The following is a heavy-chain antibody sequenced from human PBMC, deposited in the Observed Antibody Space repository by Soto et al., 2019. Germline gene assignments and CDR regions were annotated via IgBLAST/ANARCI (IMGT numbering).Heavy chain of an antibody. CDR2: ISHSGST. D-gene: IGHD3-9*01. Sequence: SETLSLTCAVSGFSIWSGYYWAWIRQPPGKGLEWIGSISHSGSTYYNPPLKSRVTMSVDTSKNQISLKLSSVTAADTAVYYCARVSPYYDILTGRDYFYGLDVWGQGTTVTVSS. J-gene: IGHJ6*02. CDR3: ARVSPYYDILTGRDYFYGLDV. CDR1: GFSIWSGYY. V-gene: IGHV4-38-2*01.